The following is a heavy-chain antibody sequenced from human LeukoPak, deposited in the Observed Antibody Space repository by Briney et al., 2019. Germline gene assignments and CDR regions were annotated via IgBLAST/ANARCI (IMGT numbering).Heavy chain of an antibody. D-gene: IGHD1-26*01. V-gene: IGHV1-46*01. CDR2: INPSGGST. Sequence: GASVKVSCKASGYTFTSYYMHWVRQAPGQGLEWMGIINPSGGSTSYAQKFQGRVAMTRDMSTSTVYMELSSLRSEDTAVYYCARSEGATLFGYWGQGTLVTVSS. J-gene: IGHJ4*02. CDR3: ARSEGATLFGY. CDR1: GYTFTSYY.